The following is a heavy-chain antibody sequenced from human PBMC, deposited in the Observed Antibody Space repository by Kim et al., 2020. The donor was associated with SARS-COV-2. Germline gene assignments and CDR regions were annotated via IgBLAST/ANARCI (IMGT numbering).Heavy chain of an antibody. Sequence: PTLKSRGTISVDRSKNQFSLKLSSVTAADTAVYYCARENWNDEEPDAFDIWGQGTMVTVSS. CDR3: ARENWNDEEPDAFDI. J-gene: IGHJ3*02. V-gene: IGHV4-30-2*01. D-gene: IGHD1-1*01.